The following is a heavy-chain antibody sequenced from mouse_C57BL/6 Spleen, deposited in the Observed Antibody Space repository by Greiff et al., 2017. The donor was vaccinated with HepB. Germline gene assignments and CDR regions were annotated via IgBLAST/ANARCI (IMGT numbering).Heavy chain of an antibody. Sequence: EVQLQESGPGLVKPSQSLSLTCSVTGYSITSGYYWNWIRQFPGNKLEWMGYISYDGSNYSNPSLKNRISITRDPSKNQFFLKLNSVTTEDTATYYCASNYDYEFAYWGQGTLVTVSA. CDR1: GYSITSGYY. CDR2: ISYDGSN. D-gene: IGHD2-4*01. V-gene: IGHV3-6*01. J-gene: IGHJ3*01. CDR3: ASNYDYEFAY.